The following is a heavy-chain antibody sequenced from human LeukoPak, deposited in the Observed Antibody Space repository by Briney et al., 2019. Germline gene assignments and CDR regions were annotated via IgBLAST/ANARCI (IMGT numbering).Heavy chain of an antibody. Sequence: ASVKVSCKASGGTFSSYAISWVRQAPGQGLEWMGGIIPIFGTANYAQKFQGRVTITTDESTSTAYMELSSLRSEDTAVYYCAKSDCSYISCYVLDYWGQGTQVTVSS. CDR3: AKSDCSYISCYVLDY. CDR2: IIPIFGTA. CDR1: GGTFSSYA. D-gene: IGHD2-2*01. J-gene: IGHJ4*02. V-gene: IGHV1-69*05.